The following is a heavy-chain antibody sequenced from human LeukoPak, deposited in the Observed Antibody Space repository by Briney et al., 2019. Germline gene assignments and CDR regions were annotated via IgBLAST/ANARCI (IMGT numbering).Heavy chain of an antibody. V-gene: IGHV3-23*01. Sequence: GGSLRLSCAASGFSLSSYAMSWVRQAPGKGLEWVSTLGGGDAGIYYADSVYDRFTISRDKSKNTLYLQMNSLRVEDTAVYYCAKDRGSGWYFDYWGQGTLVTVSS. D-gene: IGHD6-19*01. CDR3: AKDRGSGWYFDY. CDR2: LGGGDAGI. J-gene: IGHJ4*02. CDR1: GFSLSSYA.